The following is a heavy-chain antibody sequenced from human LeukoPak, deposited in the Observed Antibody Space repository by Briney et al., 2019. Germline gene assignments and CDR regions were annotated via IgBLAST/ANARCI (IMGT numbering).Heavy chain of an antibody. CDR2: ISTSGSMI. Sequence: GGSLRLSCAVSGFTFSNYEMNWVRRAPGKGLEWVSYISTSGSMIYYADSVKGRFTISRDSAKNSLYLQMNSLRAEDTAVYYCARETRGAADSFDIWGQGTMVTVSS. V-gene: IGHV3-48*03. CDR1: GFTFSNYE. D-gene: IGHD3-10*01. CDR3: ARETRGAADSFDI. J-gene: IGHJ3*02.